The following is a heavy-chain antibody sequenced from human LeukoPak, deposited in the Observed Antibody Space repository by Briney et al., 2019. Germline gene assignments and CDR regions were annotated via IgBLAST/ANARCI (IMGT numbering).Heavy chain of an antibody. D-gene: IGHD2-8*01. J-gene: IGHJ5*02. Sequence: SETLSLTCSVSRGSISSSNYYWGWIRQSPGKGLEWIANIYYTGITYYNPSLKSRVTMSADTSKNQFSLNLSSMTAADTAVYYCARVGWDVLNNWFDPWGQGTLVTVSS. CDR3: ARVGWDVLNNWFDP. V-gene: IGHV4-39*07. CDR1: RGSISSSNYY. CDR2: IYYTGIT.